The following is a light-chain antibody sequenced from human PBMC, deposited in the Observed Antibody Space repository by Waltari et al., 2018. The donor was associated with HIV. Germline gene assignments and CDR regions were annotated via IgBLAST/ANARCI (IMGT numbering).Light chain of an antibody. V-gene: IGLV1-44*01. CDR2: SHN. Sequence: QALLTQPPSASGTTGQRVTNSCSGSSYKIGSNIVTWYQQFPGPAPNLLLSSHNQRPSGVPYLFSGSQSVTSASLAIIVLQSEDEADYYCATWDYCLSGWVFGGGTKLTVL. J-gene: IGLJ3*02. CDR1: SYKIGSNI. CDR3: ATWDYCLSGWV.